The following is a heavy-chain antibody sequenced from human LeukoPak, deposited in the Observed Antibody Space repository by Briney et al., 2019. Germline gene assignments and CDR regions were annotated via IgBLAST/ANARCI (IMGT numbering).Heavy chain of an antibody. D-gene: IGHD5-12*01. J-gene: IGHJ4*02. CDR2: ISSSSYI. CDR3: ARGWGGYDPIGY. CDR1: GFTFSSYS. V-gene: IGHV3-21*01. Sequence: GGSLRLSCAASGFTFSSYSMNWVRQAPGKGLGWVSSISSSSYIYYADSVKGRFTISRDNAKSSLYLQMNSLRAEDTAVYYCARGWGGYDPIGYWGQGTLVTVSS.